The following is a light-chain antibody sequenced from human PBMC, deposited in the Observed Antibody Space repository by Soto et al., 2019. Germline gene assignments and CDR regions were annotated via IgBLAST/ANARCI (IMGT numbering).Light chain of an antibody. CDR1: QGISNY. CDR3: QKYNSAPVT. V-gene: IGKV1-27*01. J-gene: IGKJ3*01. CDR2: EAS. Sequence: DIQMTQSPSSLSASVGARVTITCRASQGISNYLAWYQQKPGTLPKLLIYEASTWQSGVPSRFSGSGFGTDFTLTISSLQPEYVAAYYCQKYNSAPVTCGPGTKVDIK.